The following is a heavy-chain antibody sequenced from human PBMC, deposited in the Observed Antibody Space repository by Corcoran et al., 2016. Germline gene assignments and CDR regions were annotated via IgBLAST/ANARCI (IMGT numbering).Heavy chain of an antibody. CDR1: GYTFTSYG. D-gene: IGHD6-19*01. CDR3: AGYPPGEQWPIRYDY. V-gene: IGHV1-18*01. J-gene: IGHJ4*01. CDR2: ISAYDGNT. Sequence: QVQLVQSGAEVKKPGESVKVSCKASGYTFTSYGISWVRQAPGQGLEWMGWISAYDGNTNYAQKFQGRVTRTTGTSTSTADMELRSLRSEDTAVYYCAGYPPGEQWPIRYDYWGHGTLFTVSS.